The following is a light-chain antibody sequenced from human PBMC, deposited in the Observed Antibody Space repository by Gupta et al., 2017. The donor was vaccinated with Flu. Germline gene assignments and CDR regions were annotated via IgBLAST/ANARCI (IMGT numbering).Light chain of an antibody. CDR2: DVS. CDR1: SSDVGSYNY. CDR3: CSYAVRSR. V-gene: IGLV2-11*03. Sequence: GQSVAISCTGTSSDVGSYNYVSWYQQHPGKAPKLIIYDVSERPSGVPDRFSGSKSGNTASLTISGLQAEDEADYYCCSYAVRSRFGTGTRVTVL. J-gene: IGLJ1*01.